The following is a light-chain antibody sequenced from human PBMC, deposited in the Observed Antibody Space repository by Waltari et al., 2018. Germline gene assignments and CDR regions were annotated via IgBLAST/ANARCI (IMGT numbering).Light chain of an antibody. J-gene: IGLJ3*02. CDR1: ILGNKY. V-gene: IGLV3-1*01. CDR3: QALGTGAWV. CDR2: QDT. Sequence: SYELTQPPSVSGSPGQTASITCSGDILGNKYASWYQQKPGQTPLLVIYQDTNRPSGIPERLSGSKSGNAATLTISGTQAMDEADYYCQALGTGAWVFGGGTKLTVL.